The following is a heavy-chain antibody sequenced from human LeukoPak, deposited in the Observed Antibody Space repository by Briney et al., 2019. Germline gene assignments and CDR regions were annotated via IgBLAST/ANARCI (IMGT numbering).Heavy chain of an antibody. Sequence: GASVKVSCKASGGTFSSYAISWVRQAPGQGLEWMGRIIPIFGIANYAQKFQGRVTITADKPTGTAYMELSSLRSEDTAVYYCASGGAAAGNYYYYYGMDVWGQGTTVTVSS. D-gene: IGHD6-13*01. J-gene: IGHJ6*02. CDR1: GGTFSSYA. CDR2: IIPIFGIA. CDR3: ASGGAAAGNYYYYYGMDV. V-gene: IGHV1-69*04.